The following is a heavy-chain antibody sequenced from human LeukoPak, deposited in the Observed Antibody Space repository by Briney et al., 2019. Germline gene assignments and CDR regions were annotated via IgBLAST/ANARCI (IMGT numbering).Heavy chain of an antibody. CDR1: GGSFSGYY. J-gene: IGHJ3*02. D-gene: IGHD3-9*01. CDR2: INQSGST. Sequence: ASETLSLTCAVYGGSFSGYYWNWIRQPPGKGLEWIGEINQSGSTNYNPSLKSRVTMSVDTSKNQFSLKLSSVTAADTAVYYCARALPQLRYFDWFTSLENAFDIWGQGTMVTVSS. V-gene: IGHV4-34*01. CDR3: ARALPQLRYFDWFTSLENAFDI.